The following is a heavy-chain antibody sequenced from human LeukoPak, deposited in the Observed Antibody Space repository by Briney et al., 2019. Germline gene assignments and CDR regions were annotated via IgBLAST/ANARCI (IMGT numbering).Heavy chain of an antibody. D-gene: IGHD5-18*01. CDR1: GYTFTSYA. J-gene: IGHJ6*03. CDR3: AKTVGHTGGTWTQLWSKPRPDYYYYYYMDV. Sequence: ASVKVSCKASGYTFTSYAMNWVRQAPGQGLEWMGWINTNTGNPTYAQGFTGRFVFSLDTSVSTAYLQISSLKAEDTAVYYCAKTVGHTGGTWTQLWSKPRPDYYYYYYMDVWGKGTTVTVSS. CDR2: INTNTGNP. V-gene: IGHV7-4-1*02.